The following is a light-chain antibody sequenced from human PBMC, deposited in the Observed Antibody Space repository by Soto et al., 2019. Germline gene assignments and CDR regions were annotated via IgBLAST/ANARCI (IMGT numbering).Light chain of an antibody. CDR3: QHYNSYSQT. CDR1: QSINSW. Sequence: DIQMTQSPSTLSASVGDRVIITCRASQSINSWLAWYQQKPGKVPKLLIYKASNLQSGVPSRFSGSGSGTEFTLTISSLQPDDFATYYCQHYNSYSQTFGQGTKVEIK. V-gene: IGKV1-5*03. CDR2: KAS. J-gene: IGKJ1*01.